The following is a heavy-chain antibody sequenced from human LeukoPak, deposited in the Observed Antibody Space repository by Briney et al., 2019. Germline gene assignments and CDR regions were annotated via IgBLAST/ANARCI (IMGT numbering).Heavy chain of an antibody. J-gene: IGHJ3*02. D-gene: IGHD3-22*01. Sequence: SETLSLTCTVSGGSISSSSYYWGWIRQPPGKELEWIGSIYYSGSTYYNPSLKSRVTISVDTSKNQFSLKLSSVTAADTAVYYCARLFTMIVVEDAFDIWGQGTMVTVSS. CDR1: GGSISSSSYY. CDR2: IYYSGST. V-gene: IGHV4-39*01. CDR3: ARLFTMIVVEDAFDI.